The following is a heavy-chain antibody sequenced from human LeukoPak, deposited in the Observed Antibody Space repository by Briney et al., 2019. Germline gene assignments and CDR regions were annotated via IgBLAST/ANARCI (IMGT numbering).Heavy chain of an antibody. Sequence: GGSLRLSCAASGFTFSSYGMSWVRQAPGKGLEWVSAISGSGGSTYYADSLKGRFTISRDNSKNTLYLQMNSLRAEDTAVYYCASEESSGYYDFDYWGQGTLVTVSS. J-gene: IGHJ4*02. D-gene: IGHD3-22*01. CDR1: GFTFSSYG. CDR3: ASEESSGYYDFDY. CDR2: ISGSGGST. V-gene: IGHV3-23*01.